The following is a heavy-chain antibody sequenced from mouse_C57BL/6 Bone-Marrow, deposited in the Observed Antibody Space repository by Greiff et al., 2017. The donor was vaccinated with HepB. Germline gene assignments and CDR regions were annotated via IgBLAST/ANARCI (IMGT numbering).Heavy chain of an antibody. V-gene: IGHV1-19*01. CDR2: INPYNGGT. Sequence: EVQLVESGPVLVKPGASVKMSCKASGYTFTDYYMNWVKQSHGKSLEWIGVINPYNGGTSYNQKFKGKATLTVDKSSSTAYMELNSLTSEDSAFYYWTSNYGDFDYWGQGTTLTGSS. D-gene: IGHD2-5*01. J-gene: IGHJ2*01. CDR1: GYTFTDYY. CDR3: TSNYGDFDY.